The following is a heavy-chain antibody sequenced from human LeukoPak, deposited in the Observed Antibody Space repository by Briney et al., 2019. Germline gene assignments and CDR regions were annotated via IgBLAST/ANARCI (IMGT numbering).Heavy chain of an antibody. CDR2: MYESGRT. CDR1: GYSISSGYY. CDR3: AKDWHYGNFDY. Sequence: SETLSLTCTVSGYSISSGYYWGWIRQPPGKGLEWIGSMYESGRTYYNPSLKSRVAISVDTSKNQFSLKLSYVTAADTAVYYCAKDWHYGNFDYWGQGTLVTVSS. V-gene: IGHV4-38-2*02. D-gene: IGHD3-10*01. J-gene: IGHJ4*02.